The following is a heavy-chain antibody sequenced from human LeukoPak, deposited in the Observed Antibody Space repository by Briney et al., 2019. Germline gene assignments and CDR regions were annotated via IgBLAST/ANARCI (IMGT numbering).Heavy chain of an antibody. CDR3: ARNKGYYDSSGYYGAFDI. Sequence: ASVKVSFKASGYPFTSYGISWVRPAPGQGLEWMGWISAYNGNTNYAQKLQGGVTMTTDTSTSTAYMELRSLRSDDTAVYYCARNKGYYDSSGYYGAFDIWGQGTMVTVSS. V-gene: IGHV1-18*01. CDR1: GYPFTSYG. CDR2: ISAYNGNT. J-gene: IGHJ3*02. D-gene: IGHD3-22*01.